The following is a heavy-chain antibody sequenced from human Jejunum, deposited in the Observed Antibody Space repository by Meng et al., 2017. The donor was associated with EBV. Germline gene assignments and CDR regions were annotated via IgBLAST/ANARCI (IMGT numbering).Heavy chain of an antibody. V-gene: IGHV4-61*01. CDR1: GGSVSSGSYY. D-gene: IGHD3-22*01. CDR2: VSDYGST. J-gene: IGHJ4*02. CDR3: ARVDYYDTSGNVDF. Sequence: QVRGQGPAPGLLKPPGPPSRTAPALGGSVSSGSYYWSWIRQPPGKGLEWIGFVSDYGSTRYNSSLKSRITISADTSKNQFSLKLTSMTAADTALYYCARVDYYDTSGNVDFWGQGALVTVSS.